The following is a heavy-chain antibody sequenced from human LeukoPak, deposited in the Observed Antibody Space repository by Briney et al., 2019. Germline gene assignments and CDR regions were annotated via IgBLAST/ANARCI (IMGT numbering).Heavy chain of an antibody. J-gene: IGHJ4*01. CDR1: GFSFSSDA. Sequence: PGGSLRLSCAASGFSFSSDAMSWVRQAPGRGLEWVSAISGGGGRPYDAASVGGRFTISRHNSKKPLCQQMNSMRAAGAAVYYRAKGVTMIVVVTTYFDNCGHGALGTASS. CDR3: AKGVTMIVVVTTYFDN. V-gene: IGHV3-23*01. D-gene: IGHD3-22*01. CDR2: ISGGGGRP.